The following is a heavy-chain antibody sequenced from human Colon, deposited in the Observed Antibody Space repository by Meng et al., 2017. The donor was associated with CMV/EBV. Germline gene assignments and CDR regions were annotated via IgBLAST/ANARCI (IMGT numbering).Heavy chain of an antibody. D-gene: IGHD2-8*01. Sequence: PVKVSCKASGDTFSSYTISWVRQAPGQGLEWMGRIIPILGIANYAQKFQGRVTITADKSTSTAYMELSSLRSEDTAVYYCASTGPLYGLYFCYWGQGTPVTVSS. CDR3: ASTGPLYGLYFCY. CDR2: IIPILGIA. CDR1: GDTFSSYT. V-gene: IGHV1-69*02. J-gene: IGHJ4*02.